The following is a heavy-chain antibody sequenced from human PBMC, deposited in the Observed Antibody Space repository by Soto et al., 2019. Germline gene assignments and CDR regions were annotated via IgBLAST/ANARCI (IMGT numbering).Heavy chain of an antibody. Sequence: SVKVSCKASGGTFSSYAISWVRQAPGQGLEWMGGIIPIFGTANYAQKFQGRVTITADESTSTAYMELSSLRSEDTAVYYCARPLEYSSPRLAAFDIWGQGTLVTVSS. CDR3: ARPLEYSSPRLAAFDI. CDR2: IIPIFGTA. D-gene: IGHD6-6*01. J-gene: IGHJ3*02. CDR1: GGTFSSYA. V-gene: IGHV1-69*13.